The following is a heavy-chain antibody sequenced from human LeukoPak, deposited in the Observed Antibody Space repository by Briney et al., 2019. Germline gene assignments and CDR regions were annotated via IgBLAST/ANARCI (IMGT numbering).Heavy chain of an antibody. V-gene: IGHV4-31*03. CDR2: IYYSGST. CDR3: ASDGGLGNFDY. Sequence: PSETLSLTCTVSGASISGSGDYWNWIRQHPGRGLEWIGYIYYSGSTYYNPSLKSRVTISVDTSKNQFSLKLSSVTAADTAVYYCASDGGLGNFDYWGQGTLVTVSS. CDR1: GASISGSGDY. J-gene: IGHJ4*02. D-gene: IGHD7-27*01.